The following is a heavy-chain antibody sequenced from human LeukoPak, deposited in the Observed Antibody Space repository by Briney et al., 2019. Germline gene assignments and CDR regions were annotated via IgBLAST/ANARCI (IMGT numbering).Heavy chain of an antibody. CDR1: GYTFTSYD. D-gene: IGHD3-22*01. J-gene: IGHJ4*02. CDR2: MNPHSGNT. CDR3: ARVGPYSYDSSGSITH. Sequence: GASVKVSCKASGYTFTSYDINWVRQATGQGLEWMGWMNPHSGNTGYAQNFQGRVTMTRNTSISTAYMELSSLRSEDTAVYYYARVGPYSYDSSGSITHWGQGTLVTVSS. V-gene: IGHV1-8*01.